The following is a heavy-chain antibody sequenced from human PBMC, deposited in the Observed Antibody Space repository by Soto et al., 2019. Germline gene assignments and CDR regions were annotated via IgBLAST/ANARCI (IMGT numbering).Heavy chain of an antibody. CDR1: GYTLTQLS. Sequence: ASVKVSCKVSGYTLTQLSMHWVRQAPGKGLEWMGGFNPEDSEKIYAQKFQGRLTMAEDTSTDTASMELSSLTSEDTAVYYCATDFIGDGLYWGQGTMVCVSA. D-gene: IGHD1-26*01. V-gene: IGHV1-24*01. J-gene: IGHJ4*02. CDR3: ATDFIGDGLY. CDR2: FNPEDSEK.